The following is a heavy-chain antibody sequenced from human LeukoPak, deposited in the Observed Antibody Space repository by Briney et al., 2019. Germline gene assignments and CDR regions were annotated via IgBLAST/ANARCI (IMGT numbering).Heavy chain of an antibody. V-gene: IGHV4-4*02. D-gene: IGHD6-13*01. J-gene: IGHJ5*02. Sequence: PSGTLSLTCGVSGGSISNTNWWTWVRQPPGKGLEWIGSIYYSGSTYYNPSLKSRVTISVDTSKNQFSLKLSSVAAADTAVYYCARDPTAAGKGAWFDPWGQGTLVTVSS. CDR1: GGSISNTNW. CDR2: IYYSGST. CDR3: ARDPTAAGKGAWFDP.